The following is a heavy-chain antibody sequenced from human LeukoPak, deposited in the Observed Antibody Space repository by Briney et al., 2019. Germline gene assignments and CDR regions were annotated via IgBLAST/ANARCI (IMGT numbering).Heavy chain of an antibody. V-gene: IGHV1-69*05. CDR1: GGTFSSYT. CDR2: IIPIFGTA. J-gene: IGHJ4*02. D-gene: IGHD1-7*01. Sequence: SVKVSCKASGGTFSSYTINWVRQAPGQGLEWMGRIIPIFGTANYAQKFQGRVTITTDESTSTAYMELSSLRSEETAVYYCARGLELGEEGYYFDYWGQGTLVTVSS. CDR3: ARGLELGEEGYYFDY.